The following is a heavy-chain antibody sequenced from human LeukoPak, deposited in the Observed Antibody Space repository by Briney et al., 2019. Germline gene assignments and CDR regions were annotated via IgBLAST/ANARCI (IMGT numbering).Heavy chain of an antibody. D-gene: IGHD3-22*01. CDR2: IYYSGNT. V-gene: IGHV4-59*08. J-gene: IGHJ4*02. CDR3: ARQLGRYYYDSSGHTPFDY. CDR1: GGSISSYY. Sequence: SETLSLTCIVSGGSISSYYWSWIRQPPGKGLEWIGYIYYSGNTNYNPSLKSRVTISVDTSKNQFSLKLRSVTAADTAVYYCARQLGRYYYDSSGHTPFDYWGQGTLVTVSS.